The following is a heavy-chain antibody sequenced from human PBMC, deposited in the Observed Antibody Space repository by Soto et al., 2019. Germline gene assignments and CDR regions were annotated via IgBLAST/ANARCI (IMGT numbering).Heavy chain of an antibody. Sequence: GSLRLSCAASGFNFIRKYMIWVRQAPGKGLEWASILYSGGTTYYADSVKGRFTISRDTSENTLYLQMNSLRAEDTAVYYCARGLYDSGSFYFDFWGQGTLVTVSS. CDR3: ARGLYDSGSFYFDF. CDR2: LYSGGTT. J-gene: IGHJ4*02. D-gene: IGHD3-10*01. CDR1: GFNFIRKY. V-gene: IGHV3-53*01.